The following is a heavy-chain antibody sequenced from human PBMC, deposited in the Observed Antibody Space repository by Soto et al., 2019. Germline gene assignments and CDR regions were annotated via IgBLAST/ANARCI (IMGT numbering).Heavy chain of an antibody. Sequence: SETLSLTCAVYGGSFSGYYWSWIRQPPGKGLEWIGEINHSGSTNYNPSLKSRVTISVDTSKNQFSLKLSSVTAADTAVYYCARGDGNAALGIDYWGQGTLVTVSS. CDR1: GGSFSGYY. J-gene: IGHJ4*02. CDR2: INHSGST. V-gene: IGHV4-34*01. CDR3: ARGDGNAALGIDY. D-gene: IGHD7-27*01.